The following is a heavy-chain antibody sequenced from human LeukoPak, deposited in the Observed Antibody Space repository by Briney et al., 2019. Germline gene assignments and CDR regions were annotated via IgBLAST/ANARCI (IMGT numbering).Heavy chain of an antibody. CDR2: IHYSGST. D-gene: IGHD4-11*01. Sequence: PSETLSLTCTVSGASISSGGYFWSWVRQHPGKGLEWIGYIHYSGSTSYNPSLKSRMTISVNTSKNQFSLKLGSVTAADTAVYYCARETVPLNYEIWGQGTMVTVSS. V-gene: IGHV4-31*03. J-gene: IGHJ3*02. CDR3: ARETVPLNYEI. CDR1: GASISSGGYF.